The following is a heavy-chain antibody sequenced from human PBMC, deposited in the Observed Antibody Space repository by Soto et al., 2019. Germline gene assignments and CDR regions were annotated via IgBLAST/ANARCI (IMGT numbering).Heavy chain of an antibody. D-gene: IGHD2-15*01. CDR2: INSDGSST. Sequence: EVQLVESGGGLVQPGGSLRLSCAALGFPFSSYWRHWVGQAPGKGLVWFSRINSDGSSTSYADSVKGRFTISRDNAKNTLYLQMNSLRAEDTAVYYCVRTSLVVAAATREDYWGQGTLVTVSS. CDR3: VRTSLVVAAATREDY. J-gene: IGHJ4*02. V-gene: IGHV3-74*01. CDR1: GFPFSSYW.